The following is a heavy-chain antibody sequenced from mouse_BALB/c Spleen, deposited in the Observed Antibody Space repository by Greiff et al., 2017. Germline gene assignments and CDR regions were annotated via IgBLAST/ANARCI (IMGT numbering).Heavy chain of an antibody. V-gene: IGHV1S81*02. CDR1: GYTFTSYY. J-gene: IGHJ4*01. D-gene: IGHD3-3*01. CDR2: INPSNGGT. CDR3: TRGEGFPMGY. Sequence: VQLQQPGAELVKPGASVKLSCKASGYTFTSYYMYWVKQRPGQGLEWIGGINPSNGGTNFNEKFKSKATLTVDKSSSTAYMQLSSLTSEDSAVYYCTRGEGFPMGYWGQGTSVTVSS.